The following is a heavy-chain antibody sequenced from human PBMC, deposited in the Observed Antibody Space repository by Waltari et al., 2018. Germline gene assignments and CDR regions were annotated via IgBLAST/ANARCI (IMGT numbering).Heavy chain of an antibody. CDR3: ARVPFYCTNGVCYYYFDY. J-gene: IGHJ4*02. V-gene: IGHV4-61*02. CDR2: IYTSGST. CDR1: GGSISSGSYY. Sequence: QVQLQESGPGLVKPSQTLSLTCTVSGGSISSGSYYWSWIRQPAGKGLEWIGRIYTSGSTTYNPSRKSRVTISVDTSKNQFSLKLSSVTAADTAVYYCARVPFYCTNGVCYYYFDYWGQGTLVTVSS. D-gene: IGHD2-8*01.